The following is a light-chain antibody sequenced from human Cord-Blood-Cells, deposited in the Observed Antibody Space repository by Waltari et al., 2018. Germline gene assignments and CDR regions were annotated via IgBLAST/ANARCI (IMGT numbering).Light chain of an antibody. V-gene: IGKV3-20*01. CDR1: QSVSSSY. Sequence: EIVLTQSPGTLSLSQGERATLSCRASQSVSSSYLAWYQQKPGQAPRLLIYGASSRATGIPYRFSGSGSGTDFTLTISRLGPEDFAVYYCQQYGSSPRTFGQGTKVEIK. CDR2: GAS. CDR3: QQYGSSPRT. J-gene: IGKJ1*01.